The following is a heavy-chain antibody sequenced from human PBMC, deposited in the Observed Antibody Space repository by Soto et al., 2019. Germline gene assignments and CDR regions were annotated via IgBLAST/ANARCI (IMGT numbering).Heavy chain of an antibody. Sequence: QTLAVTCAISGEGVSSGSAAWNWIRRSPSRGLEWLGRTYYRSKWYNEYAPSVKSRITINPDTSKNQLSLQLSSVTPEDTAVYYCARSRVFIAVAGMANYYYYGMDVWGQGTTVTVSS. D-gene: IGHD6-19*01. CDR1: GEGVSSGSAA. CDR3: ARSRVFIAVAGMANYYYYGMDV. CDR2: TYYRSKWYN. J-gene: IGHJ6*02. V-gene: IGHV6-1*01.